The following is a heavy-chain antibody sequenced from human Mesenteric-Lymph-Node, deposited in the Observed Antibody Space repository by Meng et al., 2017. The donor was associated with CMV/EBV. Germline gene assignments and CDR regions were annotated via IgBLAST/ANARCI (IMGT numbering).Heavy chain of an antibody. V-gene: IGHV1-69*02. J-gene: IGHJ5*02. CDR2: IIPIDDVV. D-gene: IGHD6-19*01. Sequence: SVKVSCKASGGIFTTYSLSWVRQAPGQGLEWMGWIIPIDDVVDYSQKFRGRVTITADKSTTTVYLDLSGLRSEDTAIYYCARTPGTVGAVRWFDPWGQGTLVTVSS. CDR3: ARTPGTVGAVRWFDP. CDR1: GGIFTTYS.